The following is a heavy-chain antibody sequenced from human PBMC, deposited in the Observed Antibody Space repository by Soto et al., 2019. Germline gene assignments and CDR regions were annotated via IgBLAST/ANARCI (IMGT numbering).Heavy chain of an antibody. Sequence: SVKVSCKASGGTFSSYAIRWVRQAPGQGLEWMGGIIPIFGTANYAQKFQGRVTITADESTSTAYRELSSLRSEDTAVYYCARPSSGYFRDAFDIWGQGTMVTVSS. D-gene: IGHD3-3*01. J-gene: IGHJ3*02. CDR3: ARPSSGYFRDAFDI. V-gene: IGHV1-69*13. CDR2: IIPIFGTA. CDR1: GGTFSSYA.